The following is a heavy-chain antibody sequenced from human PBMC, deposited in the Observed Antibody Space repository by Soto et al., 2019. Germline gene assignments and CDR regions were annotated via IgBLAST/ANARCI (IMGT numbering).Heavy chain of an antibody. CDR1: GFTFSSYS. Sequence: GGSLRLSCAASGFTFSSYSMNWVRQAPGKGLEWVSSISSSSSYIYYADSVKGRFTISRDNAKNSLYLQMNSLRAEDTAVYYCARGGGAILMGATTRYYYYGMDVWGQGTTVTVSS. CDR2: ISSSSSYI. V-gene: IGHV3-21*01. J-gene: IGHJ6*02. D-gene: IGHD1-26*01. CDR3: ARGGGAILMGATTRYYYYGMDV.